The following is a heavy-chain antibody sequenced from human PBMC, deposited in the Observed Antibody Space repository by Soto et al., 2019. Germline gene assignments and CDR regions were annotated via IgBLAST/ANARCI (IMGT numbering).Heavy chain of an antibody. D-gene: IGHD3-22*01. Sequence: GASVKVSCKVSGYTLTELSMHWVRQAPGKGLEWMGGFDPEDGETIYAQKFQGRVTMTEDTSTHTAYMELSSLRSEDTAVYYCATVYYDSSGSLAFDYWGQGTLVTVSS. CDR3: ATVYYDSSGSLAFDY. V-gene: IGHV1-24*01. J-gene: IGHJ4*02. CDR1: GYTLTELS. CDR2: FDPEDGET.